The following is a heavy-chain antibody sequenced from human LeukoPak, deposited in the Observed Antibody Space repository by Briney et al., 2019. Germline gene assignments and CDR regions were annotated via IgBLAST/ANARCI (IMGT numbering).Heavy chain of an antibody. CDR1: GGSISSSSYY. CDR2: IYYSGST. CDR3: ARDQFLAGDGYNHVIGY. Sequence: PSETLSLTCTVSGGSISSSSYYWGWIRQPPGKGLEWIGSIYYSGSTYYNPSLKSRVTISVDTSKNQFSLKLSSVTAADTAVYYCARDQFLAGDGYNHVIGYWGQGTLVTVSS. V-gene: IGHV4-39*07. D-gene: IGHD5-24*01. J-gene: IGHJ4*02.